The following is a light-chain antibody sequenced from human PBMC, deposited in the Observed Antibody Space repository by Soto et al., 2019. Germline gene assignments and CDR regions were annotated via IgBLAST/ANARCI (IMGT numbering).Light chain of an antibody. CDR1: QTVISNY. CDR2: GAS. V-gene: IGKV3-20*01. Sequence: VLTQSPGTLSLSPGDRATLSCRASQTVISNYLAWYQQKPGQAPRLLIYGASTRATGIPDRFSGSGSGTDFTLTISRLEPEDFAVYYCQQYGRSPPYTFGQGTKLEIK. CDR3: QQYGRSPPYT. J-gene: IGKJ2*01.